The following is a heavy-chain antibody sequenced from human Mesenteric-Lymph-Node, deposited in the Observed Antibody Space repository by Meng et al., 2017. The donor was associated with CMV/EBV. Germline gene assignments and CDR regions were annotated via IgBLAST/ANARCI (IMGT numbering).Heavy chain of an antibody. CDR2: INPSGGST. CDR3: AKDLSLSDNYYYYGMDV. CDR1: GGTFSSYT. Sequence: ASVKVSCKASGGTFSSYTISWVRRAPGQGLEWMGIINPSGGSTTYAQRFQGRVTMTRDTSTSTLYMELSSLRSEDTAVYYCAKDLSLSDNYYYYGMDVWGQGTTVTVSS. J-gene: IGHJ6*02. D-gene: IGHD1-26*01. V-gene: IGHV1-46*01.